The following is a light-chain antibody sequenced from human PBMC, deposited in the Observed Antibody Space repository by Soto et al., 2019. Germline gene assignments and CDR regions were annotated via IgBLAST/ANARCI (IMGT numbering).Light chain of an antibody. Sequence: EIVLTQSPATLSLSPGERATLSCRASQSVSSYLAWYQQKPGQAPRLLIYDASNRATGIPARFSGSGSGTGFALTISCLEPEDFAVYYCQQRSNWPPTFGQGTKLEIK. CDR2: DAS. CDR3: QQRSNWPPT. CDR1: QSVSSY. V-gene: IGKV3-11*01. J-gene: IGKJ2*01.